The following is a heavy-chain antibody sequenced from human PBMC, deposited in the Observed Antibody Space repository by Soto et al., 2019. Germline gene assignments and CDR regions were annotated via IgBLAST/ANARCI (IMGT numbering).Heavy chain of an antibody. CDR3: AKGYDSSFS. J-gene: IGHJ4*02. CDR2: LSYDGSNV. V-gene: IGHV3-30*18. CDR1: GFAFSSYG. D-gene: IGHD3-22*01. Sequence: GWSLRLSCAASGFAFSSYGMHLVRQAPGKGLEWVAVLSYDGSNVYYADSVKGRFTISRDNSKSTLYLQMNSLRAEDTAVYYCAKGYDSSFSWGQGTLVTVSS.